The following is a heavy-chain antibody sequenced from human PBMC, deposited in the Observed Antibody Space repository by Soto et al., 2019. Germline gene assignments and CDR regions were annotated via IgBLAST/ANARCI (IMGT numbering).Heavy chain of an antibody. V-gene: IGHV4-30-4*01. Sequence: PSETLSLTCTVSGGSISIGDYYWSWIRQPPGKGLEWIGYIYYSGSTFYNPSLKNRVTISLDTSKIQFSLKLSSVTAADTAVYYCVREGVYNWFDPWGQGTLVTVSS. D-gene: IGHD3-16*01. CDR3: VREGVYNWFDP. CDR1: GGSISIGDYY. CDR2: IYYSGST. J-gene: IGHJ5*02.